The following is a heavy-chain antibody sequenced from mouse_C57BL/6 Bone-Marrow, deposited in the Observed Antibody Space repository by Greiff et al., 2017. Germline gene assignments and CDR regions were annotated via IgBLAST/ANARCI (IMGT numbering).Heavy chain of an antibody. J-gene: IGHJ4*01. CDR1: GFTFSNYW. CDR3: TSDYGYAMDY. CDR2: IRLKSDNYAT. V-gene: IGHV6-3*01. D-gene: IGHD2-4*01. Sequence: EVKLLESGGGLVQPGGSMKLSCVASGFTFSNYWMNWVRQSPEKGLEWVAQIRLKSDNYATHYAESVKGRFTISRDDSKSSVYLQMNNLRAEDTGIYYCTSDYGYAMDYGGQGTSVTVSS.